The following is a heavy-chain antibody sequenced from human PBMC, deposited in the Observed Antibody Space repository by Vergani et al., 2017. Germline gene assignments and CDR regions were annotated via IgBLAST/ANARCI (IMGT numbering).Heavy chain of an antibody. J-gene: IGHJ4*02. Sequence: EVQLLESGGGLVQPGGSLRLSCAASGFNFSKSAMSWVRQAPGKGLEWVSAIRSGGSPHYADSVKGRFTISRDNSKNTVDLQIDSLRAEDTAIYYCAKSLSASGDFWGQGTLVTVSS. D-gene: IGHD2/OR15-2a*01. CDR2: IRSGGSP. CDR1: GFNFSKSA. V-gene: IGHV3-23*01. CDR3: AKSLSASGDF.